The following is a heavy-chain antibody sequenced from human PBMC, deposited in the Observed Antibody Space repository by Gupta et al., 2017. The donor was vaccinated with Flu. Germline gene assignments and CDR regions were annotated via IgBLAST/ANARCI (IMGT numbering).Heavy chain of an antibody. CDR3: AGYGGFAS. Sequence: AQLVEPCGGVAQPGRSLRLSGAGSGFSYSRHAMCRVRQAPGQGLEWVAVISYDGGRVDNPDSVKARFTISRDNAKNSLYLQMNSLRPDDTAVYYCAGYGGFASWGQGALVTVSS. D-gene: IGHD4-23*01. J-gene: IGHJ4*02. V-gene: IGHV3-30-3*01. CDR1: GFSYSRHA. CDR2: ISYDGGRV.